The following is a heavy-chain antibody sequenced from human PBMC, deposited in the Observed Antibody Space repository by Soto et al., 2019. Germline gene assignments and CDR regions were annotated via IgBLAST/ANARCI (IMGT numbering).Heavy chain of an antibody. Sequence: GGSLRLSCAASGFTFSSYSMNWVRQAPGKGLEWVSYISSSSSTIYYADSVKGRFTISRDNAKNSLYLQMNSLRAEDTAVYYCAREEISYRGNSDYWGQGTLVTVSS. V-gene: IGHV3-48*01. CDR2: ISSSSSTI. CDR1: GFTFSSYS. J-gene: IGHJ4*02. CDR3: AREEISYRGNSDY. D-gene: IGHD2-21*02.